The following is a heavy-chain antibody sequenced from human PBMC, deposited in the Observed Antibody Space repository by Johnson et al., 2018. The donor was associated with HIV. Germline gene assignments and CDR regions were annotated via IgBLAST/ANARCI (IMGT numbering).Heavy chain of an antibody. CDR1: GFTFADYG. D-gene: IGHD3-22*01. Sequence: EKLVESGGGVVQPGGSLRLSCAASGFTFADYGMHWVRQAPGKGLEWVANIKEDATQKYYADSVRGRFTISRDNSKNSLFLQMNSLRAEDTAVYYCAKGIVVGVRAFDIWGQGTMVTVSS. CDR2: IKEDATQK. J-gene: IGHJ3*02. V-gene: IGHV3-7*01. CDR3: AKGIVVGVRAFDI.